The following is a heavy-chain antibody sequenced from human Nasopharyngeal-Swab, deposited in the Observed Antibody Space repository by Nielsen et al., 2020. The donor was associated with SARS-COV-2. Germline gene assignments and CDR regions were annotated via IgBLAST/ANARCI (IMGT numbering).Heavy chain of an antibody. V-gene: IGHV3-74*01. CDR1: GFSFSDHL. Sequence: GGSLRLSCAASGFSFSDHLMHWVRQAPGEGLVWVSRMNSDGSRTNYADSVKGRFTISRDNAKKTLYLQMNSLRAEDTAVYYCARVDVHDAFDIWGQGTMVTVSS. CDR2: MNSDGSRT. D-gene: IGHD3-16*01. CDR3: ARVDVHDAFDI. J-gene: IGHJ3*02.